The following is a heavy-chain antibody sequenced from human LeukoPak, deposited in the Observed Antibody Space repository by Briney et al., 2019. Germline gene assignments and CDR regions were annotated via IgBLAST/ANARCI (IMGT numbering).Heavy chain of an antibody. Sequence: GGSLRLSCAASAFTFHDYAMHWVRQAPGKGLEWVSPISGDGGSTYYADSVKGRFTISRDNSKNSLYLQMNSLRTEDTALYYCAKDSLSFYYDSSGYLDYWGQGTLVTVSS. CDR3: AKDSLSFYYDSSGYLDY. V-gene: IGHV3-43*02. D-gene: IGHD3-22*01. CDR1: AFTFHDYA. CDR2: ISGDGGST. J-gene: IGHJ4*02.